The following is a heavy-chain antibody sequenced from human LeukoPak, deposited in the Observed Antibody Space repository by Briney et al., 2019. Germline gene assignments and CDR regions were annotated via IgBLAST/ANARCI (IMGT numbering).Heavy chain of an antibody. V-gene: IGHV1-2*02. CDR2: INPNSGGT. D-gene: IGHD3-10*01. Sequence: GASVKVSCKASGYTFTGYYMHWVRQAPGQGLEWMGWINPNSGGTNYAQKLQGRVTMTTDTSTSTAYMELRSLRSDDTAVYYCARSDDYYGSGSNGGFDYWGQGTLVTVSS. CDR1: GYTFTGYY. J-gene: IGHJ4*02. CDR3: ARSDDYYGSGSNGGFDY.